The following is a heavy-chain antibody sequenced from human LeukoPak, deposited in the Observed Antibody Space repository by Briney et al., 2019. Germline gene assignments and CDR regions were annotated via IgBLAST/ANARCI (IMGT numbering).Heavy chain of an antibody. CDR1: GFTLSSNP. Sequence: RGSLRLSCVASGFTLSSNPITWVRQAPGKGLEWVSSIGDSNSDTYYADSVKARFSNSKDSSRNTLYLQVNSLRAEDTAVYFCAKGGISTSGLDCWGQGALVTVSS. CDR3: AKGGISTSGLDC. J-gene: IGHJ4*01. CDR2: IGDSNSDT. D-gene: IGHD6-13*01. V-gene: IGHV3-23*01.